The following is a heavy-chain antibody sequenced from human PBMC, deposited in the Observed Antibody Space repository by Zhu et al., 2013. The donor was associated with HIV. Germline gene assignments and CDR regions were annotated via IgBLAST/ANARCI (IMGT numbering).Heavy chain of an antibody. CDR2: ISGNNDDA. CDR3: ARDSDNSSREDAFDI. CDR1: AYSFTGYY. V-gene: IGHV1-18*04. D-gene: IGHD6-13*01. Sequence: QVQLVQSGAEVKKPGASVNISCKASAYSFTGYYLHWVRQAPGQGLEWMGWISGNNDDANIVQRFQGRVTMTTDTSTTTAYMELRSLRSDDTAVYYCARDSDNSSREDAFDIWGQGTMVTVSS. J-gene: IGHJ3*02.